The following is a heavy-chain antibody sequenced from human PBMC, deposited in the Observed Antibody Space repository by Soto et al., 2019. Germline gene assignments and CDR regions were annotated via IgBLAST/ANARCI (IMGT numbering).Heavy chain of an antibody. CDR3: ARGGGDYVDY. Sequence: QVQLVQSGAEVKKPGSSVKVSCKASGGTFSSYTISWVRQAPGQGLEWMGRIIPILGIANYAQKFQGRVTITANKSTSTAYMELSGVRSEDTAVYYCARGGGDYVDYWGQGTLVTVSS. D-gene: IGHD3-16*01. CDR1: GGTFSSYT. V-gene: IGHV1-69*02. J-gene: IGHJ4*02. CDR2: IIPILGIA.